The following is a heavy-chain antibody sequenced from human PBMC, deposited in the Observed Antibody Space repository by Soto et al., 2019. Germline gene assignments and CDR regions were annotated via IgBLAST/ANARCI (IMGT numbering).Heavy chain of an antibody. V-gene: IGHV1-8*01. D-gene: IGHD6-13*01. J-gene: IGHJ4*02. CDR2: VNPNCGNT. CDR3: AREKSSGYDY. Sequence: QVQLVQSGSEVKKPGASVQVSCKASGYTFTSYDINWARQATGQRLEWMGWVNPNCGNTGYAQKFQCRVTMTRDTSIRTDYMELSSLRSEDTAVYYCAREKSSGYDYWGQGTLVTVSS. CDR1: GYTFTSYD.